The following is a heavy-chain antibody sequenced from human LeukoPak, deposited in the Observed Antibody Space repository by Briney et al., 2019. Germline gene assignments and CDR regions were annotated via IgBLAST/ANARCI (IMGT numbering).Heavy chain of an antibody. D-gene: IGHD3-9*01. V-gene: IGHV3-74*01. CDR3: ERADWYLDT. CDR2: LKSDGTDT. Sequence: GGSLRLSCAASGFTFSNYYMHWVRQAPGKGLVWVSRLKSDGTDTSYADSVQGRFTISRNNDKRALYLKMHRLRAEDTAVYYCERADWYLDTWGQGTLVTVSS. CDR1: GFTFSNYY. J-gene: IGHJ4*02.